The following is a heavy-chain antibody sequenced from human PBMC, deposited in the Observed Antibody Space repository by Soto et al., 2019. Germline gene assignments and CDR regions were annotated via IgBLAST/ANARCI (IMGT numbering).Heavy chain of an antibody. CDR3: ARGTFGVVKD. Sequence: QVQLQESGPGLVKPSETLSLTCTVSGGSISSYYWSWIRQHPGKGLEWIGYMYYSGSTNYNPSLTSRVTISIDTSRNQFSLKLSSVTAADTAVYYCARGTFGVVKDWGQGTLVTVSS. CDR1: GGSISSYY. D-gene: IGHD3-3*01. CDR2: MYYSGST. J-gene: IGHJ4*02. V-gene: IGHV4-59*01.